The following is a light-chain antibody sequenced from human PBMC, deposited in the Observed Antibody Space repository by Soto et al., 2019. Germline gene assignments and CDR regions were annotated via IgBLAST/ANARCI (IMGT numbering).Light chain of an antibody. V-gene: IGKV3-15*01. Sequence: ETVITQSPPTLSVSPGEGATLSCRATESINQNLAWYQQKPGQAPRLLIHGASYRATGIPDRFSGRGSGTEFTLAISRLQSEDFAVYYCQQYNTWPLTFGGGTKVDIK. J-gene: IGKJ4*01. CDR2: GAS. CDR1: ESINQN. CDR3: QQYNTWPLT.